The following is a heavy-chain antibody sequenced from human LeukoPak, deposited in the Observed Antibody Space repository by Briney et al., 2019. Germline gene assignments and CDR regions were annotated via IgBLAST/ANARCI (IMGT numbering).Heavy chain of an antibody. Sequence: ASVKVSCKVSGYTLSELSMHWVRQAPGKGLEWLGGFDPEDGETIYAQKFQGRVTMTEDTSTDTAYMELSSLRSEDTAVHYCATDQPGYSYGDGYFDYWGQGTLVTVSS. CDR3: ATDQPGYSYGDGYFDY. D-gene: IGHD5-18*01. CDR1: GYTLSELS. CDR2: FDPEDGET. J-gene: IGHJ4*02. V-gene: IGHV1-24*01.